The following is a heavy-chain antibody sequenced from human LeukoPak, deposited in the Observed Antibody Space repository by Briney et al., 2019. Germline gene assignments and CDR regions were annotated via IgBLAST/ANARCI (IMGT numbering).Heavy chain of an antibody. J-gene: IGHJ4*02. Sequence: GGSLRLSCAASGYTFSNYAMSWVRQAPGKGLEWVAVISYDGRNKYYADSVKGRFTISRDNSKNTLYLQMNSLRVEDTAVYYCAKGDSSSWQLDYWGQGTLVTVSS. CDR3: AKGDSSSWQLDY. CDR2: ISYDGRNK. D-gene: IGHD6-13*01. CDR1: GYTFSNYA. V-gene: IGHV3-30*18.